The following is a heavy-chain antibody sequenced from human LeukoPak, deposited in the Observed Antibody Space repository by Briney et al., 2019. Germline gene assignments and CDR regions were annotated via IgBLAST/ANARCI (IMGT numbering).Heavy chain of an antibody. CDR3: ARLPPSPDAFDI. Sequence: SETLSLTCTVSGGSISGYYWSWIRQPPGKGLEWIGYIYSTGSTNYNPSLKRRVTISIDTSKNQLSLRLSSVTAADTAVYYCARLPPSPDAFDIWGQGTMVTVSS. CDR2: IYSTGST. CDR1: GGSISGYY. J-gene: IGHJ3*02. V-gene: IGHV4-59*08.